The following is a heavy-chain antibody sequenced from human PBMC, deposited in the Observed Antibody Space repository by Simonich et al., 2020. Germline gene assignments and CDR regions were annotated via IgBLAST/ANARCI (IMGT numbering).Heavy chain of an antibody. D-gene: IGHD6-19*01. V-gene: IGHV3-21*01. CDR3: ARWIAVAGTGAYGMDV. J-gene: IGHJ6*02. Sequence: EVQLVESGGGLVKPWGSLRLSCAASGFTFSSYSMNWVRQAPGKGLEWVSSISSSSSYIYYADSVKGRFPISRDNAKNSLYLQMNSLRAEDTAVYYCARWIAVAGTGAYGMDVWGQGTTVTVSS. CDR2: ISSSSSYI. CDR1: GFTFSSYS.